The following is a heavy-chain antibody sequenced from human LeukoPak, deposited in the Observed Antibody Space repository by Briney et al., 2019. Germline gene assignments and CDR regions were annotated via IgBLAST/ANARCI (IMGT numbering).Heavy chain of an antibody. CDR3: ARGGYCTGGSCTPRWFDP. CDR2: INHSGST. J-gene: IGHJ5*02. D-gene: IGHD2-15*01. V-gene: IGHV4-34*01. CDR1: GGSFSGYY. Sequence: PSETLSLTCAVYGGSFSGYYWSWIRQPPGKGLEWIGEINHSGSTNYNPSLKSRVTISVDTSKNQFSLRLSSVTAADTAVYYCARGGYCTGGSCTPRWFDPWGQGTLVTVSS.